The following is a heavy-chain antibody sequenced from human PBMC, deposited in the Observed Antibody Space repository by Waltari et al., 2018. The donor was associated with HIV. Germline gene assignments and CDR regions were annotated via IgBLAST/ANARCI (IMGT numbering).Heavy chain of an antibody. CDR2: IKQDGSEK. CDR1: GFTFSSYW. D-gene: IGHD3-10*01. Sequence: VQLVESGGGLVQPGGSLRLSCAASGFTFSSYWMSWVRQAPGKGLEWFANIKQDGSEKYYVDSVNGRFTISRDNAENSLYLQMNSLRAEDTAVYYCARGGFYGSGSKVNWGQGTLVTVSS. J-gene: IGHJ4*02. V-gene: IGHV3-7*04. CDR3: ARGGFYGSGSKVN.